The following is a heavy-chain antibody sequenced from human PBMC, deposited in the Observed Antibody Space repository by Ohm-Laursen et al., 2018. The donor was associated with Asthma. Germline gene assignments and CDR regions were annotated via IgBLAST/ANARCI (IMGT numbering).Heavy chain of an antibody. D-gene: IGHD6-6*01. V-gene: IGHV4-31*03. CDR1: GDSISSGDNY. CDR3: ARDWIAARLFDY. Sequence: TLSLTCTVAGDSISSGDNYWSWIRQHPGEGLEWIGYIYYSGSTYYNPSLKSRVTISVDTSKNQFSLKLSSVTAADTAVYYCARDWIAARLFDYWGQGTLVTVSS. CDR2: IYYSGST. J-gene: IGHJ4*02.